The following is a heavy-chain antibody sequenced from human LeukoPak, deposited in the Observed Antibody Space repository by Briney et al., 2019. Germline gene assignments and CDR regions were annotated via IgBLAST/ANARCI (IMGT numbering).Heavy chain of an antibody. Sequence: GASVKVSCKASGYTFTSYGISWMRQAPGQGLEWMGWISAYNGNTNYEQKLQGRVTMTTDTSTSTDYMELRSLRSEDKDAYYCATRSTVPFDPWGQGTLVTVSS. CDR2: ISAYNGNT. V-gene: IGHV1-18*01. D-gene: IGHD4-17*01. J-gene: IGHJ5*02. CDR3: ATRSTVPFDP. CDR1: GYTFTSYG.